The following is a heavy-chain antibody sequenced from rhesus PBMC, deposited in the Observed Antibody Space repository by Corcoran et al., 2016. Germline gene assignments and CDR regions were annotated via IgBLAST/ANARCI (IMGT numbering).Heavy chain of an antibody. CDR1: GGSISSNY. J-gene: IGHJ3*01. CDR3: ARLEGAFDF. Sequence: QLQLQESGPGLVKPSETLSVTCAVSGGSISSNYWLWIPQPPGKGLGWIGRIYGSGSSTNYNPTLKSRVTLSVDTSKNQLSLKLSSVTAADTAVYYCARLEGAFDFWGQGLRVTVSS. CDR2: IYGSGSST. V-gene: IGHV4-169*01.